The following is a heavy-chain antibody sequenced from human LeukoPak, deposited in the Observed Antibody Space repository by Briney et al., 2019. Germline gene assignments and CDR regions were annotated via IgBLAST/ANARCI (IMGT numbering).Heavy chain of an antibody. CDR1: GFTFSSYS. Sequence: GGSLRLSCAASGFTFSSYSMNWVRQAPGKGLEWVSSISSSSSYIYYADSVKGRLTISRDNAKNSLYLQMNSLRAEDTAVYYCAREWDYYDSSGYLDYWGQGTLVTVSS. CDR2: ISSSSSYI. CDR3: AREWDYYDSSGYLDY. J-gene: IGHJ4*02. V-gene: IGHV3-21*01. D-gene: IGHD3-22*01.